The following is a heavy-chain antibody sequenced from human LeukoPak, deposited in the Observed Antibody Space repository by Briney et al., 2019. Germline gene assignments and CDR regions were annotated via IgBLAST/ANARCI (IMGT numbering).Heavy chain of an antibody. D-gene: IGHD3-3*01. CDR2: ISSSSSYI. CDR1: GFTFSSYS. CDR3: ARVWDYDFWSGYWSYGMDV. Sequence: GGSPRLSCAASGFTFSSYSMNWVRQAPGKGLEWVSSISSSSSYIYYADSVKGRFTISRDNAKNSLYLQMNSLRAEDTAVYYCARVWDYDFWSGYWSYGMDVWGQGTTVTVSS. J-gene: IGHJ6*02. V-gene: IGHV3-21*01.